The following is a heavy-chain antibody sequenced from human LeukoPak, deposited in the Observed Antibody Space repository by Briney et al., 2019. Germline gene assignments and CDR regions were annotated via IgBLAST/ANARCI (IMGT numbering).Heavy chain of an antibody. CDR1: GFTFSSYG. Sequence: PGGSLRLSCAASGFTFSSYGMHWVRQAPGKGLEWVAVIWYDGSNKYYADSVKGRFTISRDNSKDTLYLQMNSLRDEDTAVYYCVRGQTSTSPGVWGQGTTVTVSS. J-gene: IGHJ6*02. D-gene: IGHD5-24*01. V-gene: IGHV3-33*01. CDR3: VRGQTSTSPGV. CDR2: IWYDGSNK.